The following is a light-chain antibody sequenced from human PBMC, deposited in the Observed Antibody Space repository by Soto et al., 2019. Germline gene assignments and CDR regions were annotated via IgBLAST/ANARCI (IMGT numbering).Light chain of an antibody. Sequence: ERVMTQSPATLPVSPGERATLSCRASQSVSSNLAWYQQKPGQAPRLLIYGASTRATGIPARFSGSGSGTEVTLTISSLQSEDFAVYYCQQDNDWPPITFGQGTRLEIK. V-gene: IGKV3-15*01. CDR2: GAS. J-gene: IGKJ5*01. CDR1: QSVSSN. CDR3: QQDNDWPPIT.